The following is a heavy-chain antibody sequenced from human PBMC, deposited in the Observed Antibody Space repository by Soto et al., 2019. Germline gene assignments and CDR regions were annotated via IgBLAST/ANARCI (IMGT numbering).Heavy chain of an antibody. CDR3: ARPDFGDYWYFDL. Sequence: QDQLVQSGAEVKKPGSSVKVSCKASGGTFSSHTISWVRQAPGQGLEWMGRIIPALGTATYAQKFQGRVTITADESATTVYMELNSLRSEDTAVYYCARPDFGDYWYFDLWGRGTLVTFSS. D-gene: IGHD4-17*01. CDR2: IIPALGTA. CDR1: GGTFSSHT. V-gene: IGHV1-69*08. J-gene: IGHJ2*01.